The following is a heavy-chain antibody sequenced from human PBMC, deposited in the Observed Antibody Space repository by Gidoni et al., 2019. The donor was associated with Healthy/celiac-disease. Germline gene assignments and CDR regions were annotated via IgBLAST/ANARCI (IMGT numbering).Heavy chain of an antibody. V-gene: IGHV3-49*04. J-gene: IGHJ4*02. D-gene: IGHD6-13*01. Sequence: EVQLVESGGGLVQPGRSLRLSCTASGFTFGDYAMSWVRQAPGKGLEWVGFIRSKAYGGTTEYAASVKGRFTISRDDSKSIAYLQMNSLKTEDTAVYYCTIGEQGSWYVVEQYWGQGTLVTVSS. CDR3: TIGEQGSWYVVEQY. CDR2: IRSKAYGGTT. CDR1: GFTFGDYA.